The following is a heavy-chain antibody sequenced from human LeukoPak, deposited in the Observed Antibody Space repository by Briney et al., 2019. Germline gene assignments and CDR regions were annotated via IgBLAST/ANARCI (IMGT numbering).Heavy chain of an antibody. V-gene: IGHV4-39*07. CDR2: IYYSGST. Sequence: SETLSLTCTVSGGSIGRSSYYWGWIRQPPGKGLEWIGSIYYSGSTSYNPSLKSRVTISVDTSKNQFSLQLNSVTPEDTAVYYCARDKGVVPQYNWFDPWGQGTLVTVSS. CDR1: GGSIGRSSYY. J-gene: IGHJ5*02. CDR3: ARDKGVVPQYNWFDP. D-gene: IGHD4-23*01.